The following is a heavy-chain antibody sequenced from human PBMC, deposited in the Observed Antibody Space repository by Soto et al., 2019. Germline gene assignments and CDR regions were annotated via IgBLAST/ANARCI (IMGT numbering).Heavy chain of an antibody. V-gene: IGHV3-7*01. J-gene: IGHJ5*02. CDR2: IKQDGSEK. D-gene: IGHD6-6*01. Sequence: PGGSLRLSCAASGFTFSNYWMTWVRQAPGKGLEWVANIKQDGSEKYYVDSVKGRFTISRDNANNSLYLQMNSLRAEDTAVYYCARSIAARLNWFDPWGQGTLVTVSS. CDR3: ARSIAARLNWFDP. CDR1: GFTFSNYW.